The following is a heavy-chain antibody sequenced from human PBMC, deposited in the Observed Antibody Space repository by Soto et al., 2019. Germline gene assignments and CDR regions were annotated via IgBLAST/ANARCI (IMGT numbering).Heavy chain of an antibody. J-gene: IGHJ6*02. CDR2: IIPIFGTA. CDR1: GGTFSSYA. Sequence: SVKVSCKASGGTFSSYAISWVRQAPGQGLEWMGGIIPIFGTANYAQKFQGRVTITADESTSTAYMELSSLRSDDTAVYYCARDAPPVYGDSYNPYYYYGMDVWGQGTTVTVSS. V-gene: IGHV1-69*13. CDR3: ARDAPPVYGDSYNPYYYYGMDV. D-gene: IGHD4-17*01.